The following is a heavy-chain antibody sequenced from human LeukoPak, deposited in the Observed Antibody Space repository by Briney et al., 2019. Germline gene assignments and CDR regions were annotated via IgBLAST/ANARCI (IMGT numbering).Heavy chain of an antibody. CDR3: ARMSDYYFPMDV. Sequence: GGSLRLSCAASGFTVSSNYMNWVRQAPGKGLEWVSVIYSGGSTYYADSVKGRFTISRDNAKNSVYLQMNSLRAEDTAVYYCARMSDYYFPMDVWGKGTTVTISS. J-gene: IGHJ6*03. CDR1: GFTVSSNY. CDR2: IYSGGST. V-gene: IGHV3-53*01.